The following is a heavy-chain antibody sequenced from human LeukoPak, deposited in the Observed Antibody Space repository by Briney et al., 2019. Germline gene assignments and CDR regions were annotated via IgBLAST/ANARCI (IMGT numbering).Heavy chain of an antibody. Sequence: GASVKVSCKASGYTFTSYGISWVRQAPGQGLEWMGWISAYNGNTNYAQKLQGRVTMTTDTSTSTAYMELRSLRSDDTAVYYCAGVQSNYDFWSGYQGDNWFDPWGQGTLVTVSS. V-gene: IGHV1-18*01. CDR3: AGVQSNYDFWSGYQGDNWFDP. J-gene: IGHJ5*02. CDR2: ISAYNGNT. D-gene: IGHD3-3*01. CDR1: GYTFTSYG.